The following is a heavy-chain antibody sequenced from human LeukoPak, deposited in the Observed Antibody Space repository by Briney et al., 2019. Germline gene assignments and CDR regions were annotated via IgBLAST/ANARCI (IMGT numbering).Heavy chain of an antibody. CDR1: GGSFSGYY. V-gene: IGHV4-34*01. D-gene: IGHD2-21*01. CDR3: ARVSLFSFDS. Sequence: PSETLSLTCAVYGGSFSGYYWSWIRQPPGKGLEWIGEINHSGSTNYNPSLKSRVTISVDTSKNQFSLKLSSVTAADTAVYYCARVSLFSFDSWGQGTLVTVSS. J-gene: IGHJ5*01. CDR2: INHSGST.